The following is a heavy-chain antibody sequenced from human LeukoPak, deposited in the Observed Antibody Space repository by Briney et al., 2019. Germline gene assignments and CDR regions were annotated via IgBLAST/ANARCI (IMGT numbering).Heavy chain of an antibody. J-gene: IGHJ4*02. CDR3: ARSSGRWLQYQLFDY. CDR2: ISAYNGNT. D-gene: IGHD5-24*01. CDR1: GHTFTSCG. V-gene: IGHV1-18*01. Sequence: ASVKVSCKASGHTFTSCGISWVRQAPGQGLEWMGWISAYNGNTNYAKKLQGRVTMTTDTSASTAYMELRSLRSDDTAVYYCARSSGRWLQYQLFDYGGQGTLVTVSS.